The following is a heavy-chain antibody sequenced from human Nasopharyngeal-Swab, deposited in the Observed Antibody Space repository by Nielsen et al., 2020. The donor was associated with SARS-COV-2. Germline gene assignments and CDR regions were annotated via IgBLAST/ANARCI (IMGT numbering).Heavy chain of an antibody. CDR2: VSYDGTNT. V-gene: IGHV3-30-3*02. Sequence: GESLKISCSASGFNFTSYAIHCVRQPPGKGLEWVAVVSYDGTNTFYADSVKGRFAISRDNSKGTVSLQMNSLRSEDTAVYYCAKDRGGRSLDSWGQGTLVTVSS. CDR1: GFNFTSYA. CDR3: AKDRGGRSLDS. D-gene: IGHD3-16*01. J-gene: IGHJ4*02.